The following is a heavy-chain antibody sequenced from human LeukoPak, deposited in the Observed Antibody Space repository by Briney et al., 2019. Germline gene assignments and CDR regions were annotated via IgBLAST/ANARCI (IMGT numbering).Heavy chain of an antibody. CDR2: IYYSGST. Sequence: SETLSLTCTVSGGSVSSGSYYWSWIRQPPGKGLEWIGYIYYSGSTNYNPSLKSRVTISVDTSKNQFSLKLSSVTAADTAVYYCARDASGVEAPVSFNSGAQGTLATAS. D-gene: IGHD1-26*01. CDR3: ARDASGVEAPVSFNS. J-gene: IGHJ4*02. V-gene: IGHV4-61*01. CDR1: GGSVSSGSYY.